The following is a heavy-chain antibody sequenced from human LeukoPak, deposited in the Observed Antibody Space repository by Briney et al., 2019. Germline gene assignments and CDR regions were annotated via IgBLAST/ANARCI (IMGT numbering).Heavy chain of an antibody. CDR3: ARDSGLGGY. CDR1: GFIFSDFS. D-gene: IGHD5-12*01. Sequence: GGSLRLSCTVSGFIFSDFSMSWVRQAPGKGLEWVAKMSEDGNEIFYVDSVKGRFTISRDNTKKSLYLQMNSLRAEDTAVYYCARDSGLGGYWGQGTLVTVSS. J-gene: IGHJ4*02. CDR2: MSEDGNEI. V-gene: IGHV3-7*01.